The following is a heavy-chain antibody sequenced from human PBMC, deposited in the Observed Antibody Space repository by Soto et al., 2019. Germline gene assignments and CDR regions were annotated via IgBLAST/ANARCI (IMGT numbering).Heavy chain of an antibody. CDR1: GYTFTSYG. CDR3: ARELDFWSGYWSDYYYGMDV. Sequence: QVQLVQSGAEVKKPGASVKVSCKASGYTFTSYGISWVRQAPGQGLEWMGWISAYNGNTNYAQKLQGRVTMTTDTSTSTAYMELRSLRSDDTAVYYCARELDFWSGYWSDYYYGMDVWGQGTTVTVSS. D-gene: IGHD3-3*01. V-gene: IGHV1-18*01. CDR2: ISAYNGNT. J-gene: IGHJ6*02.